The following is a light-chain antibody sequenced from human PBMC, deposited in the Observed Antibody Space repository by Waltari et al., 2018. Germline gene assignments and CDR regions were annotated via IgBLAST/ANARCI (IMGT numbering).Light chain of an antibody. V-gene: IGLV2-11*01. CDR1: GSDIGGSDY. J-gene: IGLJ3*02. Sequence: QSALTQPRSVSVSPGQSVTISCTGTGSDIGGSDYVSSYHQHPGKAPKLVIYDVTKRPSGVPDRFSGSKSGTSASLTVSRLQADDEADYYCCSFAGTWVFGGGTKLTVL. CDR3: CSFAGTWV. CDR2: DVT.